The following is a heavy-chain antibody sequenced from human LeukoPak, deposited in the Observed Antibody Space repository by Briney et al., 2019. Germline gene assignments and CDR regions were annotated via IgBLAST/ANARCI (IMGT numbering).Heavy chain of an antibody. V-gene: IGHV4-59*11. CDR2: VFYTGST. D-gene: IGHD6-13*01. CDR3: AKEAAAGYNWFDP. Sequence: SETLSLTCTVSGGSIGRHYWSWIRQPPGKGLEWIGYVFYTGSTNYNPSLKSRVTISVDASRNQFSLKLSSVTAADTAVYYCAKEAAAGYNWFDPWGQGTPVTVSS. J-gene: IGHJ5*02. CDR1: GGSIGRHY.